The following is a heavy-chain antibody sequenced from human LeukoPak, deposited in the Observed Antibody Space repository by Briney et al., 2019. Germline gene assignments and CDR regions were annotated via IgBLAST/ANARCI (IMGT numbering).Heavy chain of an antibody. Sequence: SETLSLTCTVSGGSISSSSYYWGWIRQPPGKGLEWIGSIYYSGSTYYNPSLKSRVTISVDTSKNQFSLKLSSVTAADTAVYYCARDRTYGDYAYWGQGTLVTVSS. J-gene: IGHJ4*02. CDR3: ARDRTYGDYAY. V-gene: IGHV4-39*07. CDR1: GGSISSSSYY. D-gene: IGHD4-17*01. CDR2: IYYSGST.